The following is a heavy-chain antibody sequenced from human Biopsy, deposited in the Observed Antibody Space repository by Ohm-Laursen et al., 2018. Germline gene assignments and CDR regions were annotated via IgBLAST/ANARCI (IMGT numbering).Heavy chain of an antibody. Sequence: GTLSLTCTVYGESFNGYYWSWIRQTPGKGLEWIGEINHSGRTNYNPSPKSRVTISVDTSKNQFSLKVRSVTAADTAVYYCVRGVDYYDPYHYYALDVWGQGTTVTVSS. D-gene: IGHD3-22*01. CDR1: GESFNGYY. V-gene: IGHV4-34*01. CDR3: VRGVDYYDPYHYYALDV. J-gene: IGHJ6*02. CDR2: INHSGRT.